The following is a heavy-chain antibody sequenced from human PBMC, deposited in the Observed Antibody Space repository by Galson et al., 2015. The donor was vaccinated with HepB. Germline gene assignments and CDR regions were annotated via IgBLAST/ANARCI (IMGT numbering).Heavy chain of an antibody. J-gene: IGHJ4*02. V-gene: IGHV3-64D*06. D-gene: IGHD3-16*02. CDR3: VKSAGAYDYVWGSYRYTSYFDL. CDR1: AFTFSSYV. Sequence: SLRLSCAASAFTFSSYVMHWVRQAPGKGLRYVSAITTSGGATYYADSVKGRFIISRDNSKNTVYLQMSSLRTEDTAVYYCVKSAGAYDYVWGSYRYTSYFDLWGQGTLVTVSS. CDR2: ITTSGGAT.